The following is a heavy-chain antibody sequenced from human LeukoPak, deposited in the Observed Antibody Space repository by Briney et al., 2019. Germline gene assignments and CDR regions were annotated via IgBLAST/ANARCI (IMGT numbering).Heavy chain of an antibody. Sequence: SETLSLTCAVYGGSFSGYYWSWIRQPPGKGREWIGEINHSGSTNYNPSLKSRVTISVDTSKNQFSLKLTSVTAADTAVYYCARGGGSSGYSFDYWGQGTLVTVSS. J-gene: IGHJ4*02. CDR1: GGSFSGYY. V-gene: IGHV4-34*01. D-gene: IGHD6-19*01. CDR3: ARGGGSSGYSFDY. CDR2: INHSGST.